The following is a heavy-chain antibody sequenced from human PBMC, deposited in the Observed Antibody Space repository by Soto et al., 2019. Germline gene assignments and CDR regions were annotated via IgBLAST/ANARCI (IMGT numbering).Heavy chain of an antibody. CDR1: GLTFSTFA. Sequence: GGSLRLSCRASGLTFSTFAMSWVRQSPGKGLEWVSTISGNGGATFYADSVKGRFTISRDNSKKTLYLQMNGLRAEDTAVYYCAPRLTIFGIVKLSTWFDPWGQGTLVTVSS. V-gene: IGHV3-23*01. D-gene: IGHD3-3*01. CDR2: ISGNGGAT. CDR3: APRLTIFGIVKLSTWFDP. J-gene: IGHJ5*02.